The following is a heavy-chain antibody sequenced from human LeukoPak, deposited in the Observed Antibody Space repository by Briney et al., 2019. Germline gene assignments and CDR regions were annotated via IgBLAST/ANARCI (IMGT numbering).Heavy chain of an antibody. Sequence: GGSLRLSCAASGFAFSTYGMHWVRQAPGKGLEWVAFIRLDGSNTKYADSVKGRFTISRDNSKNTLYLQMNSLRAEDTAVYYCAKELLAQQLLYFDYWGQGTLVTVSS. D-gene: IGHD6-13*01. CDR1: GFAFSTYG. V-gene: IGHV3-30*02. CDR2: IRLDGSNT. J-gene: IGHJ4*02. CDR3: AKELLAQQLLYFDY.